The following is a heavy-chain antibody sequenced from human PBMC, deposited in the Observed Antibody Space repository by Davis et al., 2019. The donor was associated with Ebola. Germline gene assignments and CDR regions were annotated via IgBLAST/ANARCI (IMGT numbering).Heavy chain of an antibody. V-gene: IGHV4-34*01. CDR3: ARVNYDFRSGARGFDP. CDR1: GGSCSGNY. CDR2: INHSGST. D-gene: IGHD3-3*01. J-gene: IGHJ5*02. Sequence: MPGGSLRLSCAVYGGSCSGNYWSWIRQPPGKRLEWIGEINHSGSTKYNPSLKSRVTISVDTSKNQFSLKLSSVTAADTAVYYCARVNYDFRSGARGFDPWGQGTLVTVSP.